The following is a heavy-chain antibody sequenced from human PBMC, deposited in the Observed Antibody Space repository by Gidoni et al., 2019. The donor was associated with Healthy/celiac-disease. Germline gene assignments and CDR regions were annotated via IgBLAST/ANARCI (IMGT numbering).Heavy chain of an antibody. CDR3: AGERKGIGSSVFDY. Sequence: QLQLQESGPGLVKPSQTLSLTCAVSGGSTSSGGYSWSWLRQPPGKGLAWIGYTHHRGSTYDNPSLKSRVTISVDRSKNQFALKLSSVTAADAAVYYCAGERKGIGSSVFDYWGQGTLVTVSS. J-gene: IGHJ4*02. D-gene: IGHD6-6*01. CDR2: THHRGST. V-gene: IGHV4-30-2*01. CDR1: GGSTSSGGYS.